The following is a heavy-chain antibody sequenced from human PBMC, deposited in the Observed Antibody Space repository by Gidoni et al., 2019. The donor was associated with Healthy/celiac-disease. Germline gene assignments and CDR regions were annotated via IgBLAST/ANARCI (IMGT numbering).Heavy chain of an antibody. CDR1: GFTFSSYG. CDR3: ARGGPTYYYDSSGLY. Sequence: QVQLVESGGGVVQPGRSLRLSCAASGFTFSSYGMHWVRQAPGKGLEWVAVIWYDGSNKYYADSVKCRFTISRDNSKNTLYLQMNSLRAEDTAVYYCARGGPTYYYDSSGLYWGQGTLVTVSS. D-gene: IGHD3-22*01. CDR2: IWYDGSNK. J-gene: IGHJ4*02. V-gene: IGHV3-33*01.